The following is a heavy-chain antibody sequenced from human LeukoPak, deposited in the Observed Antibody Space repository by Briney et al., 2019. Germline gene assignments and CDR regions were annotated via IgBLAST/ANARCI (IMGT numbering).Heavy chain of an antibody. D-gene: IGHD6-13*01. J-gene: IGHJ3*02. CDR1: GGSISSGGYS. Sequence: NPSETLSLTCAVSGGSISSGGYSWRWLRQPPGKGLEWIGYIYHSGSTYYNPSLKSRVTISVDRSKNQFSLKLSSVTAADTAVYYRARGGSWYAFDIWGQGTMVTVSS. V-gene: IGHV4-30-2*01. CDR3: ARGGSWYAFDI. CDR2: IYHSGST.